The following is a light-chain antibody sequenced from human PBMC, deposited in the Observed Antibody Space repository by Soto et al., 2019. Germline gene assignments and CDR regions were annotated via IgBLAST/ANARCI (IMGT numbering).Light chain of an antibody. V-gene: IGKV1-39*01. CDR1: QGISNY. CDR3: QESYSILWT. Sequence: IQKAQSPSTPFASLRDRVTVTFRASQGISNYLAWYQRKPGKAPTLLIYAASSLQSGVPSRFRGSGSGTDFTLTISGLQPEDFATYYCQESYSILWTFGQGTKVDIK. J-gene: IGKJ1*01. CDR2: AAS.